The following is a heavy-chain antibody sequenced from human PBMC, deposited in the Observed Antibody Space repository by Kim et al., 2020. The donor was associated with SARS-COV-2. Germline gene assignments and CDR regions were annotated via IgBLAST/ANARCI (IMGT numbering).Heavy chain of an antibody. Sequence: GGSLRLSCAASGFTFSNAWMSWVRQAPGKGLEWVGRIKSKNDGGTKDYAAPVKGRFTISRDDSKNTLYLQMNSLKNEDTAVYYCTTDPQAPSMVRGVWGKRTLITFSS. CDR1: GFTFSNAW. CDR2: IKSKNDGGTK. V-gene: IGHV3-15*01. CDR3: TTDPQAPSMVRGV. J-gene: IGHJ4*02. D-gene: IGHD3-10*01.